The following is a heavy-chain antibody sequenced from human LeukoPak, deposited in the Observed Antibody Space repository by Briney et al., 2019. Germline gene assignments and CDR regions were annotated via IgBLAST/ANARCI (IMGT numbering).Heavy chain of an antibody. CDR2: ISGSGGST. D-gene: IGHD2-2*02. CDR3: AKRAARGAAAITGKVDY. CDR1: GFTFYNYA. J-gene: IGHJ4*02. Sequence: GGSLRLSCVASGFTFYNYAMSWVRQAPGKGLEWVSAISGSGGSTYYADSVKGRFTISRDNSKNTLYLQMNSLRAEDTAVYYCAKRAARGAAAITGKVDYWGQGTLVTVSS. V-gene: IGHV3-23*01.